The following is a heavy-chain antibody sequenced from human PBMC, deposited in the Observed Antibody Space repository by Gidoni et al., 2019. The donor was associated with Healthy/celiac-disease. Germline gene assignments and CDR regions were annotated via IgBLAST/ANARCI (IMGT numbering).Heavy chain of an antibody. Sequence: QVQLVESGGGVVQPGRSLRLSCAASGFTFSSYGMHWVRQAPGKGLGWVAVISYDGSNKYYADSVKGRFTISRDNSKNTLYLQMNSLRAEDTAVYYCAKDLVVVPAALYYYYYYGMDVWGQGTTVTVSS. CDR3: AKDLVVVPAALYYYYYYGMDV. D-gene: IGHD2-2*01. V-gene: IGHV3-30*18. CDR2: ISYDGSNK. CDR1: GFTFSSYG. J-gene: IGHJ6*02.